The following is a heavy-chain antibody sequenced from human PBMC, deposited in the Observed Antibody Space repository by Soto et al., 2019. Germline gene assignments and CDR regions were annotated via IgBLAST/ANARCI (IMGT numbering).Heavy chain of an antibody. CDR1: GYTFTGYY. CDR2: FDPEDGET. J-gene: IGHJ4*02. CDR3: HGGNDYYDSSGFHRPFDY. D-gene: IGHD3-22*01. Sequence: ASVMFSCKASGYTFTGYYMHWVRQAPGKGLEWMGGFDPEDGETIYAQKFQGRVTMTEDTSTDTAYMELSSLRSEDTAVYYCHGGNDYYDSSGFHRPFDYWGQGTLVTVSS. V-gene: IGHV1-24*01.